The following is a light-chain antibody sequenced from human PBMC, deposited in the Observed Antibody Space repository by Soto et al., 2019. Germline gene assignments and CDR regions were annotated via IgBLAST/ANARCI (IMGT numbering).Light chain of an antibody. CDR1: QSIDRR. J-gene: IGKJ2*03. Sequence: DIQMTQSPSTLSASVGVRVTITCRASQSIDRRLAWYQQKPGKAPNLLVYKASSLESGVPSRFSGSGFGTEFTLTITSLQPDDFATYYCQQYNSFPYSFGQGTRLEIK. V-gene: IGKV1-5*03. CDR2: KAS. CDR3: QQYNSFPYS.